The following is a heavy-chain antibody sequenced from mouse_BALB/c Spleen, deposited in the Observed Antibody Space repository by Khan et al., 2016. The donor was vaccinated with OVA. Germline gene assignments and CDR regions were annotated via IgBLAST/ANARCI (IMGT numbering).Heavy chain of an antibody. CDR1: GFNIKDTY. CDR2: IDPPNDDS. V-gene: IGHV14-3*02. Sequence: EVQLQESGAELVKPGASVKLSCSASGFNIKDTYIHWMKQRPEQGLEWIGRIDPPNDDSKYGPKFQAQATFTADTSSNTAYLQLSSLTYEDTAVYYCATLYGNPLAYWGQGTLVSVSA. D-gene: IGHD2-1*01. CDR3: ATLYGNPLAY. J-gene: IGHJ3*01.